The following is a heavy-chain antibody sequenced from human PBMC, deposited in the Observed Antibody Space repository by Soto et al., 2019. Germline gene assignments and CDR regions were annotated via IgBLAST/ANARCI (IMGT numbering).Heavy chain of an antibody. CDR2: INSDGSST. J-gene: IGHJ6*02. CDR1: GFTFSSYW. Sequence: GGSLRLSCAASGFTFSSYWMHWVRQAPGKGLVWVSRINSDGSSTSYADSVKGRFTISRDNAKNTLYLQMNSLRAEDTAVYYCARDLTLGGSAIGVAPHDYGMDVWGQGTTVTISS. V-gene: IGHV3-74*01. D-gene: IGHD3-3*01. CDR3: ARDLTLGGSAIGVAPHDYGMDV.